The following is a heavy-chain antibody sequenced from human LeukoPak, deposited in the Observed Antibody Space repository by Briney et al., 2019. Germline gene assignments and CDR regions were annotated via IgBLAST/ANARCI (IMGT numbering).Heavy chain of an antibody. J-gene: IGHJ3*02. Sequence: ASVKVSCKASGYTLTSFDINWVRQAPGQGLDWMGWMSPKTGNTGYAQKFQGRVTMTRNTSIGTAYMELSSLRSEDTAVYYCARGGYSYWEPFDIWGQGTMVTVSS. CDR2: MSPKTGNT. V-gene: IGHV1-8*01. D-gene: IGHD5-18*01. CDR3: ARGGYSYWEPFDI. CDR1: GYTLTSFD.